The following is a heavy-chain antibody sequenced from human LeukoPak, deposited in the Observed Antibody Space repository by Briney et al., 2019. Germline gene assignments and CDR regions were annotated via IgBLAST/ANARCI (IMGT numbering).Heavy chain of an antibody. J-gene: IGHJ4*02. V-gene: IGHV1-8*01. CDR2: MNPNSGNP. CDR3: ARVYDSSGYVLCY. Sequence: ASVKVSCKASGYTFTSYDINWVRQATGQGLEWMGWMNPNSGNPGYAQKFQGRVTMTRNTSISTAYMELSSLRSEDTAVYYCARVYDSSGYVLCYWGQGTLVTVSS. CDR1: GYTFTSYD. D-gene: IGHD3-22*01.